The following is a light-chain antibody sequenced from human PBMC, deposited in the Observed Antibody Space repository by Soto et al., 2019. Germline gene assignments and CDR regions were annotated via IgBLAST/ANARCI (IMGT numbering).Light chain of an antibody. J-gene: IGLJ2*01. CDR1: SSDIGSYNL. Sequence: QSALTQAASVSGSPGQSITISCTGTSSDIGSYNLVSWYQQHPGKAPKLMISEVSKRPSGVSHRFSGSKSGNTASLTISGLQAEDEADYYCCSHAGSSTYVVFGGGTKLTVL. CDR3: CSHAGSSTYVV. V-gene: IGLV2-23*02. CDR2: EVS.